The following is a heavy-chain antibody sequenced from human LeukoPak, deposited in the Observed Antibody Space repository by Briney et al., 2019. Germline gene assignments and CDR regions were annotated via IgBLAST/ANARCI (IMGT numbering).Heavy chain of an antibody. D-gene: IGHD5-12*01. V-gene: IGHV4-59*01. J-gene: IGHJ4*02. CDR1: GGSISSYY. CDR2: IYYSGST. CDR3: ARGGVATICDY. Sequence: SETLCLTCTVSGGSISSYYWSWIRQPPGKGMEWIGYIYYSGSTNYNPSLKSRVTISVDTSKNQFSLKLSSVTAADTAVYYCARGGVATICDYWGQGTLVTVSS.